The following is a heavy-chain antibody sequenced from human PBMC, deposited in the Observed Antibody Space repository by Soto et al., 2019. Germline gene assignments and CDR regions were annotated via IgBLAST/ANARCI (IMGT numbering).Heavy chain of an antibody. CDR2: ISSSSSTI. CDR3: AREFATVTTSYYYGMDV. Sequence: PGGSLRLSCAASGFTFSSYSMNWVRQAPGKGLEWVSYISSSSSTIYYADSVKGRFTISRDNAKNSLYLQMNSLRDEDTAVYYCAREFATVTTSYYYGMDVWGQGTTVTVSS. D-gene: IGHD4-4*01. CDR1: GFTFSSYS. J-gene: IGHJ6*02. V-gene: IGHV3-48*02.